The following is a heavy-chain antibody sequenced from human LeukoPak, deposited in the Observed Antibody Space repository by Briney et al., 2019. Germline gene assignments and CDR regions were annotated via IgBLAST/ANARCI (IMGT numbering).Heavy chain of an antibody. V-gene: IGHV3-30-3*01. CDR2: ISYDGSNK. D-gene: IGHD5-12*01. CDR1: GFTFSNYA. Sequence: PGRSLRLSCAASGFTFSNYAMHWVRQAPGEGLEWVAIISYDGSNKYYADSVKGRFTISRDNSKNTLYLQMNSPRAEDTAVYYCARRRRAYSGYDAFDIWGQGTMVTVSS. J-gene: IGHJ3*02. CDR3: ARRRRAYSGYDAFDI.